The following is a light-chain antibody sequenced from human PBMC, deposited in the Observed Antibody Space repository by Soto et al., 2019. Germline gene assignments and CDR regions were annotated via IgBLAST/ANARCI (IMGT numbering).Light chain of an antibody. V-gene: IGLV2-11*01. J-gene: IGLJ3*02. Sequence: QSALTQPRSVSGSPGQSVTISCTGTSSDVGVFNYVSWYQRHPGKAPKLMLYDVNKRPSGVPDRFSGSKSGNTASLTISGLLTEDEADYYCCSYAGSYTWVFGGGTKVTVL. CDR2: DVN. CDR3: CSYAGSYTWV. CDR1: SSDVGVFNY.